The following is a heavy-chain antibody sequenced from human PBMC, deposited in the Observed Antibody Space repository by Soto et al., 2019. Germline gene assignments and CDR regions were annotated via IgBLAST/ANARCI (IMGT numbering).Heavy chain of an antibody. CDR3: AKDQGGYSYGDGPNYGMDV. J-gene: IGHJ6*02. D-gene: IGHD5-18*01. CDR1: GFTFSSYA. V-gene: IGHV3-23*01. Sequence: PGGSLRLSCAASGFTFSSYAMSWVRQAPGKGLEWVSAISGSGGSTYYADSVKGRFAISRDNSKNTLYLQMNSLRAEDTAVYYCAKDQGGYSYGDGPNYGMDVWGQGTTVTVSS. CDR2: ISGSGGST.